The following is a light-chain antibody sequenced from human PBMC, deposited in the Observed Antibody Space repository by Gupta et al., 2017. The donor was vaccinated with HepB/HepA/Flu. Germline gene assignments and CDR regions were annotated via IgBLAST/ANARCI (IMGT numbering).Light chain of an antibody. CDR3: QQDNSYQWT. Sequence: DIEMTQSPSTLAASVGDRVTSTCRGRQSSSWLAWYQQKPGKVPKLLIYEASTLESGVPSRFSGSGSGTEFTLTISGLQPDDFATYYCQQDNSYQWTFGHGTKVEIK. CDR2: EAS. V-gene: IGKV1-5*03. J-gene: IGKJ1*01. CDR1: QSSSW.